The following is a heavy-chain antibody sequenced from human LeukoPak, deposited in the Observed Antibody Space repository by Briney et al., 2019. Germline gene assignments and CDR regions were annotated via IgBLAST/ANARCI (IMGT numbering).Heavy chain of an antibody. CDR3: ALPSSAVIRGDAFDI. CDR2: ISGSGGST. Sequence: GGSLRLSCAASGFTFSSYAMSWVRQAPGNGLEWVAAISGSGGSTYYADSVKGRFTISSDNSQNTLYLQMNSLRAEDTAVYYCALPSSAVIRGDAFDIWGQGTMVTVSS. D-gene: IGHD3-22*01. V-gene: IGHV3-23*01. J-gene: IGHJ3*02. CDR1: GFTFSSYA.